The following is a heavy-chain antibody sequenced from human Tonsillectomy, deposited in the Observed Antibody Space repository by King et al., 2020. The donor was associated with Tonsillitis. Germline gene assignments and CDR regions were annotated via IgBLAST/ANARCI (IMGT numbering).Heavy chain of an antibody. Sequence: QLVESGPEVKTPGTSVKVSCKASGFTFTSSAVQWVRQARGQRLEWIGWIVVGSGNTNYAQKFQERVTITRDMSTSTAYMELSSLRSEDTAVYYCAAGRVPGAFWSGRHDAFDIWGQGTMVTVSS. J-gene: IGHJ3*02. D-gene: IGHD3-3*01. CDR3: AAGRVPGAFWSGRHDAFDI. V-gene: IGHV1-58*01. CDR1: GFTFTSSA. CDR2: IVVGSGNT.